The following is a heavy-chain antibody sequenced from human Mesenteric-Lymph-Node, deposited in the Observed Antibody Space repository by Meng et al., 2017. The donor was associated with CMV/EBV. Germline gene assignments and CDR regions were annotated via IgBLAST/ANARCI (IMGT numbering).Heavy chain of an antibody. CDR3: AREGSTLHYGMDV. Sequence: GGSLRLSCAASGFTVSSNYMSWVRQAPGKGLEWVSVIYSGGSTYYADSVKGRFTISRDNSKNTLYLQMNSLRAEDTAVYYCAREGSTLHYGMDVWGQGTKVTVSS. J-gene: IGHJ6*02. CDR2: IYSGGST. V-gene: IGHV3-53*01. CDR1: GFTVSSNY. D-gene: IGHD2-2*01.